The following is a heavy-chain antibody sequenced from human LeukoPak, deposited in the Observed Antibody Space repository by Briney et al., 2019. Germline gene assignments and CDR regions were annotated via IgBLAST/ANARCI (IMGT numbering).Heavy chain of an antibody. CDR3: ARYSSSWTDAFDI. V-gene: IGHV4-4*07. Sequence: PSETLSLTCTVSGGSISGSYWSWIRQPPGKGLEWIGRIYSSGSTNYNPSLKSRVTMSVDTSKNQFSLKLSSVTAADTAVYYCARYSSSWTDAFDIWGQGTMVTVSS. CDR2: IYSSGST. J-gene: IGHJ3*02. D-gene: IGHD6-13*01. CDR1: GGSISGSY.